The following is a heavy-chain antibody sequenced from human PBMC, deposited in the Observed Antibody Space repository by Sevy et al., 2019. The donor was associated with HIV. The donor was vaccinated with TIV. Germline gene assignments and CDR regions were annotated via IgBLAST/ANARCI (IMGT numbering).Heavy chain of an antibody. J-gene: IGHJ4*02. D-gene: IGHD2-8*01. CDR3: AREGCTKPHDY. CDR1: GFTFSKYS. CDR2: FSFGDGEI. Sequence: GGSLRLSCAASGFTFSKYSMSWVRQPPGKGLEWVSTFSFGDGEINYADSVKGRFTISRDNSKSPVYLQMNNLRPEDTAVYYCAREGCTKPHDYWGQGTLVTVSS. V-gene: IGHV3-23*01.